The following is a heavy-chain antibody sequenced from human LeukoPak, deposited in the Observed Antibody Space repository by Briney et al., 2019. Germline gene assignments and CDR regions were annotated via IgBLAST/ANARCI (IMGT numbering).Heavy chain of an antibody. V-gene: IGHV4-34*01. D-gene: IGHD4-17*01. CDR2: INHSGST. Sequence: SETLSLTCAVYGGSFSGYYWSWIRQPPGKGLEWIGEINHSGSTNYNPSLKSRVTISVDTSKNQFSLKLSSVTAADTAVYYCAGTGEDGDYVKAFDIWGQGTMVTVSS. CDR1: GGSFSGYY. J-gene: IGHJ3*02. CDR3: AGTGEDGDYVKAFDI.